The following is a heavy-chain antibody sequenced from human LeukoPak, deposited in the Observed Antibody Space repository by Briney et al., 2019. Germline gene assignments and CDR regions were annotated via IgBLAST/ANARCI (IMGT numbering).Heavy chain of an antibody. CDR2: IWYDGSNK. Sequence: GGSLRLSCAASGFTFSSYGMHWVRQAPGKGLEWVAVIWYDGSNKYYADSVKGRFTISGDNSKNTLYLQMNSLRAEDTAVYYCARMKTGESYFDYWGQGTLVTVSS. V-gene: IGHV3-33*01. CDR1: GFTFSSYG. J-gene: IGHJ4*02. D-gene: IGHD7-27*01. CDR3: ARMKTGESYFDY.